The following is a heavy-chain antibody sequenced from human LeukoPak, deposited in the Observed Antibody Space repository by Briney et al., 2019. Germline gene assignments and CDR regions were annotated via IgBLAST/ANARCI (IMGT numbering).Heavy chain of an antibody. D-gene: IGHD1-1*01. Sequence: PSETLSLTCSVSGGYISSSSYYWGWIRQPPGKGLEWIGRIYTSGRTNYTPSLKSRVTMSVDTSKNQFSLKLSSVTAADTAVYYCARGHWNPNHRSNWFDPWGQGTLVTVSS. CDR2: IYTSGRT. CDR3: ARGHWNPNHRSNWFDP. V-gene: IGHV4-39*07. CDR1: GGYISSSSYY. J-gene: IGHJ5*02.